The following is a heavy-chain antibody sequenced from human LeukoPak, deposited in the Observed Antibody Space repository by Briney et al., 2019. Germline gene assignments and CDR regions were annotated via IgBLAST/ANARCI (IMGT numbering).Heavy chain of an antibody. D-gene: IGHD2-15*01. V-gene: IGHV3-33*06. CDR2: IWYDGSNK. J-gene: IGHJ3*02. CDR1: GFTFSSYG. Sequence: GRSLRLSCAASGFTFSSYGMHWVRQAPGKGLEWVAVIWYDGSNKYYADSVKGRFTISRDNSKNTLYLQMNSLRAEDTAVYYCAKDLASCSDGSCYPDAFDIWGQGTMVTVSS. CDR3: AKDLASCSDGSCYPDAFDI.